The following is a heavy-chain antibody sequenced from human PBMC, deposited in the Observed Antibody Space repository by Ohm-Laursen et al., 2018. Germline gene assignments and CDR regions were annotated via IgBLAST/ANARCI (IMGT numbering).Heavy chain of an antibody. Sequence: SLRLSCAASGFTFSKYWMQWVRQVPGKGLVWVSRINSDGSSTSYADSVKGRFTISRDNAKNTLYLQMNSLRAEDTAVYYCARTTIFGVASIYYYGMDVWGQGTTVTVSS. V-gene: IGHV3-74*01. CDR1: GFTFSKYW. D-gene: IGHD3-3*01. CDR3: ARTTIFGVASIYYYGMDV. J-gene: IGHJ6*02. CDR2: INSDGSST.